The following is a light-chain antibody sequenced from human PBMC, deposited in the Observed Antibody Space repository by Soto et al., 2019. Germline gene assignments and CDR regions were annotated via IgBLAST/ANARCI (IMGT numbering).Light chain of an antibody. Sequence: QSVLTQPPSVSGAPGQRVTISCTGSSSNIGAGYDVHWYQQLPGTAPKLLIYGNINRPSGVPDRFSGSKSGTSASLAITGLQAEDEADYYCATWDGSLPAEVFGGGTKLTVL. CDR2: GNI. CDR1: SSNIGAGYD. CDR3: ATWDGSLPAEV. V-gene: IGLV1-40*01. J-gene: IGLJ2*01.